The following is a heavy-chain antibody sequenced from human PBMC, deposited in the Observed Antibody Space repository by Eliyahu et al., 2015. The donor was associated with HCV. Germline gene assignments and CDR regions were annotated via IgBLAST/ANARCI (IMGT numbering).Heavy chain of an antibody. D-gene: IGHD2-2*02. V-gene: IGHV4-4*02. J-gene: IGHJ6*02. CDR2: IYHSGRT. Sequence: QVQLQESGPGLVKPSGTLSLTCAXSGGSIXXSNWWSWVRXPPGKGLEWIGEIYHSGRTNYNPSLKSRVTISVDKSKNQFSLKLSSVTAADTAVYYCAKCGSTSCYTSYGMDVWGQGTTVTVSS. CDR3: AKCGSTSCYTSYGMDV. CDR1: GGSIXXSNW.